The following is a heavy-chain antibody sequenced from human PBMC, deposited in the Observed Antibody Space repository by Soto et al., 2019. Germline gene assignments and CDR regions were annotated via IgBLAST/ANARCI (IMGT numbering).Heavy chain of an antibody. D-gene: IGHD2-21*02. V-gene: IGHV3-48*02. J-gene: IGHJ4*01. CDR3: ATLPKGSVVTG. Sequence: VQLVESGGGVVSPGGSLRLSCVGSGFSFRDHSMNWVRQPPGKGLQWISYISSSSENIYYADSVKGRFTVSRDNAKNTVFLQMNRLRDDDSAIYYCATLPKGSVVTGWGQGSLVTVSS. CDR2: ISSSSENI. CDR1: GFSFRDHS.